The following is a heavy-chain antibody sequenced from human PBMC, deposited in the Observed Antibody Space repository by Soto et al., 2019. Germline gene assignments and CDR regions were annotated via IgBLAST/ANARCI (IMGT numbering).Heavy chain of an antibody. CDR3: AREISSGWYFDY. CDR2: ISAYNGNT. V-gene: IGHV1-18*01. D-gene: IGHD6-19*01. Sequence: SVKVSCKASGYTFTRYCISWVRQAPGQGLEWMGWISAYNGNTNYAQKLQGRVTMTTDTSTSTAYMELRSLRSDDTAVYYCAREISSGWYFDYWGQGALVTVSS. J-gene: IGHJ4*02. CDR1: GYTFTRYC.